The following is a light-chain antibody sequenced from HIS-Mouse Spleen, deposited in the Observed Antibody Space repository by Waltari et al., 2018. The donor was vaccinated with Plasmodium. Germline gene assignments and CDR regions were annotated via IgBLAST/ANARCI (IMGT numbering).Light chain of an antibody. CDR1: QSISSY. CDR3: QQSYSTPYT. Sequence: DIQMTQSPSSLSASVGDRVTITSRASQSISSYLNWYQQKPGKAPKLLIYAASSLQSGVPSRFSGSGAGTDFTLTISRLQPEDFATYYCQQSYSTPYTFGQGTKLEIK. CDR2: AAS. V-gene: IGKV1-39*01. J-gene: IGKJ2*01.